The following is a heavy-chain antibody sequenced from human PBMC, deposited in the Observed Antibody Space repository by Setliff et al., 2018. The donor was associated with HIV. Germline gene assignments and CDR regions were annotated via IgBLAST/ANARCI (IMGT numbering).Heavy chain of an antibody. CDR1: GYTFTGYY. CDR2: TNPNSGGT. D-gene: IGHD3-10*01. J-gene: IGHJ6*04. CDR3: ASGKGVRGVIITGGLDV. V-gene: IGHV1-2*02. Sequence: ASVKVSCKASGYTFTGYYMHWVRQAPGQGLEWMGWTNPNSGGTTYAQKFQGRVTMTRDTSISTAYMEVSRLRSEDTAVYYCASGKGVRGVIITGGLDVWGKGTTVTVSS.